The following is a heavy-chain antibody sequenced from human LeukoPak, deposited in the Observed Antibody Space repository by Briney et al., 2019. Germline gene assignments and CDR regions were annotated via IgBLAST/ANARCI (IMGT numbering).Heavy chain of an antibody. J-gene: IGHJ4*02. CDR3: ARDGGGWYGIGY. CDR1: GSSISSGSYY. D-gene: IGHD6-19*01. Sequence: NPSQTLSLTCTVSGSSISSGSYYWSWLRQPAGKGLEWIGRIYTSGSTDYNPSLKSRATISVDTSKNQFSLKLSSVTAADTAVYYCARDGGGWYGIGYWGQGTLVTVSS. CDR2: IYTSGST. V-gene: IGHV4-61*02.